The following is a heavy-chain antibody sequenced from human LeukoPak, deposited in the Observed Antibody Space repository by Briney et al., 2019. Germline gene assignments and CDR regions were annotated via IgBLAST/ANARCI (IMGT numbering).Heavy chain of an antibody. V-gene: IGHV4-4*02. CDR2: IYHSGST. CDR1: GFTFSSYG. J-gene: IGHJ4*02. Sequence: PGRSLRLSCAASGFTFSSYGMHWVRQPPGKGLEWIGEIYHSGSTNYNPSLKSRVTISVDKSKNQFSLKLSSVTAADTAVYYCARDAGYSSSWPYYWGQGTLVTVSS. D-gene: IGHD6-13*01. CDR3: ARDAGYSSSWPYY.